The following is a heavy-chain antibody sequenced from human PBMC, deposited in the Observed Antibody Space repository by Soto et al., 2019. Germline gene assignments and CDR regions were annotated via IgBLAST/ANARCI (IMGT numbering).Heavy chain of an antibody. CDR1: GGTFSSYA. V-gene: IGHV1-69*01. CDR3: ARSQGSSASLEIYYYYYYGMAV. Sequence: QVQLVQSGAEVKKPGSSVKVSCKASGGTFSSYAISWVRQAPGQGLEWMGGIIPIPGTANYAQKFQGRVTITAGESTSTASMELSSLRSEDTAVYYCARSQGSSASLEIYYYYYYGMAVWGQGTTVTVSS. CDR2: IIPIPGTA. J-gene: IGHJ6*02. D-gene: IGHD2-2*01.